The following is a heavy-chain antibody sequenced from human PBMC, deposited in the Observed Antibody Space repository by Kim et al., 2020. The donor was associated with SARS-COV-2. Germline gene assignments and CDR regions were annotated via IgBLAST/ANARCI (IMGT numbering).Heavy chain of an antibody. D-gene: IGHD6-13*01. V-gene: IGHV5-10-1*01. CDR3: ARRGSSWRNYYYYGMDV. J-gene: IGHJ6*02. Sequence: GESLKISCKGSGYSFTTYWISWVRQMPGTGLEWMGRIDPSDSYSNYSPSFQGHVTISADKSISTAYLQWSSLKASDTAMYYCARRGSSWRNYYYYGMDVWGQGTTVTVSS. CDR2: IDPSDSYS. CDR1: GYSFTTYW.